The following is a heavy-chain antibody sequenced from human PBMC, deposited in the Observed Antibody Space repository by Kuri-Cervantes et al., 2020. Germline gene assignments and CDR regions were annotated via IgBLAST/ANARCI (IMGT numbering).Heavy chain of an antibody. V-gene: IGHV3-21*01. Sequence: GGSLRLSCAASGFTFSSYSMNWVRQAPGKGLEWVSSISSSSSNIYYADSVKGRFTISRDNAKNSLYLQMNSLRAEDTAVYYCARGRYYYGSGSYYNSYGMDVWGQGTTVTVSS. CDR2: ISSSSSNI. CDR1: GFTFSSYS. CDR3: ARGRYYYGSGSYYNSYGMDV. J-gene: IGHJ6*02. D-gene: IGHD3-10*01.